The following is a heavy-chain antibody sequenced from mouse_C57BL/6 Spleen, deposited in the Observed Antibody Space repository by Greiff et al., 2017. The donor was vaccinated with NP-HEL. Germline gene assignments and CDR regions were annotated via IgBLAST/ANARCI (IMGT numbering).Heavy chain of an antibody. Sequence: QVQLQQPGAELVKPGASVKLSCKASGYTFTSYWMHWVKQRPGQGLEWIGMIHPTSGSTNYNEKFKSKATLTVDKSSSTAYMQLSSLTSEDSAVYYCAKEWYYGSSYYWYFDVWGTGTTVTVAS. D-gene: IGHD1-1*01. J-gene: IGHJ1*03. CDR3: AKEWYYGSSYYWYFDV. CDR2: IHPTSGST. CDR1: GYTFTSYW. V-gene: IGHV1-64*01.